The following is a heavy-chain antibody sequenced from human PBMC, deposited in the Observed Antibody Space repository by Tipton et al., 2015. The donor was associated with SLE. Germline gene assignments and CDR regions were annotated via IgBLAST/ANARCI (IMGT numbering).Heavy chain of an antibody. CDR2: ISDTGEST. Sequence: SLRLSCAASGFTFSTYAMSWVRQAPGKGLEWVSGISDTGESTYYADSVKGWFTISRDNSKNTLYLQMNSLRAEDTAVYYCAKGVYSCSVWGQGTLVTVSS. J-gene: IGHJ4*02. V-gene: IGHV3-23*01. D-gene: IGHD6-13*01. CDR3: AKGVYSCSV. CDR1: GFTFSTYA.